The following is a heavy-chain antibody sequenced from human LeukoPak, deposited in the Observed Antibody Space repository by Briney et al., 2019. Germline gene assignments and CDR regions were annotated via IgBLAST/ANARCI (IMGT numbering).Heavy chain of an antibody. CDR2: IYYSGST. D-gene: IGHD2-2*01. V-gene: IGHV4-31*03. CDR3: ARGQGECSSTSCYAEDY. J-gene: IGHJ4*02. CDR1: GGSIRSSYYY. Sequence: SETLSLTCTVSGGSIRSSYYYWSWIRQHPGKGLEWIGYIYYSGSTYYNPSLKSRVTISVDTSKNQFSLKLSSVTAADTAVYYCARGQGECSSTSCYAEDYWGQGTLVTVSS.